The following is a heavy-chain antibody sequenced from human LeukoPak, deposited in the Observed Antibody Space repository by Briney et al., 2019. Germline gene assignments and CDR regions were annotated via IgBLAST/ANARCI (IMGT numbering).Heavy chain of an antibody. CDR1: GFIFSNYA. CDR2: ISYDGSDK. J-gene: IGHJ4*02. D-gene: IGHD6-13*01. CDR3: ARYAWSLGPAPGTPLFDH. V-gene: IGHV3-30-3*01. Sequence: GGSLRLSCAASGFIFSNYAMHWVRQAPGKGLEWVALISYDGSDKYYANSVKGRFTISRDNSKNTLYLQMNSLRAEDTAVYYCARYAWSLGPAPGTPLFDHWGQGTLVTVSS.